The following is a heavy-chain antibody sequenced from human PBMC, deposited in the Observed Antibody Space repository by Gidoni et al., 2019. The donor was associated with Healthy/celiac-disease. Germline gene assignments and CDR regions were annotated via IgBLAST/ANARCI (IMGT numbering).Heavy chain of an antibody. CDR1: GFPFSSYA. CDR2: ISGSGGST. V-gene: IGHV3-23*01. CDR3: AKEDLGAPVKYYYYYGMDV. Sequence: EVQLLESGGGLVQPGGSLRLSCAASGFPFSSYAISWVRQAPGKGLAWVSAISGSGGSTYYADAVKGRFTISRDNSKNTLYLQMNSLRAEDTAVYYCAKEDLGAPVKYYYYYGMDVWGQGTTVTVSS. J-gene: IGHJ6*02. D-gene: IGHD1-26*01.